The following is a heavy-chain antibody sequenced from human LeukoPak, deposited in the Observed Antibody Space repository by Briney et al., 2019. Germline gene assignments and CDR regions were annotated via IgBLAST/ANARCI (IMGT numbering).Heavy chain of an antibody. V-gene: IGHV3-48*01. Sequence: GGSLRLSCAASGFTFSSYSINWVRQAPGKGLEWVSYISSSSSTIYHADSVKGRFTISRDNAKNSLYLQMNSLRAEDTAVYYCARAGDIVVVPAAIDAFDIWGQGTMVTVSS. CDR2: ISSSSSTI. CDR1: GFTFSSYS. J-gene: IGHJ3*02. CDR3: ARAGDIVVVPAAIDAFDI. D-gene: IGHD2-2*01.